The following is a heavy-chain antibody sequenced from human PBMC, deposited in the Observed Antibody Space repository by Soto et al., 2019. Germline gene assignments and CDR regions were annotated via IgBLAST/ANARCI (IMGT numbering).Heavy chain of an antibody. CDR2: IIPVFGRT. D-gene: IGHD3-22*01. V-gene: IGHV1-69*13. CDR1: GGTLTRHA. CDR3: GRDSYDSSGSVVYGMDV. J-gene: IGHJ6*02. Sequence: ASVKVSCKASGGTLTRHAISWVRQAPGVGLEWMGVIIPVFGRTYYARRSEGRVVLTADESTSTVYMELSSLTSEDTAMYYCGRDSYDSSGSVVYGMDVWGQGTTVTVSS.